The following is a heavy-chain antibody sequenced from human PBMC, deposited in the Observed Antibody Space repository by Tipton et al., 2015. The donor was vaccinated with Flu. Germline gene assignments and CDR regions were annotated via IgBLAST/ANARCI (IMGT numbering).Heavy chain of an antibody. D-gene: IGHD6-6*01. CDR3: VRDTAARGPVFDY. CDR1: GFAFYGYW. Sequence: VQLVQSGGGLVQPGGSLTLSCAGTGFAFYGYWMSWVRQAPGKGLEWVANIETDGSQKYYLDSVKGRFTLSRDNAKKSLYLQMNSLRADDPAVYYCVRDTAARGPVFDYWGQGALVTVSS. V-gene: IGHV3-7*01. J-gene: IGHJ4*02. CDR2: IETDGSQK.